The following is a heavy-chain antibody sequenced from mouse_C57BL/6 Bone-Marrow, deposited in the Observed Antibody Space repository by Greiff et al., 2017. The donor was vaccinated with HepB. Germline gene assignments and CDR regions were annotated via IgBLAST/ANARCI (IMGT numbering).Heavy chain of an antibody. V-gene: IGHV7-3*01. CDR2: IRNKANGYTT. J-gene: IGHJ4*01. CDR3: ARSYDGSYYAMDY. CDR1: GFTFTDYY. Sequence: EVNLVESGGGLVQPGGSLSLSCAASGFTFTDYYMSWVRQPPGKALEWLGFIRNKANGYTTEYSASVKGRFTISRDNSQSILYLQMNALRAEDSATYYCARSYDGSYYAMDYWGQGTSVTVSS. D-gene: IGHD2-3*01.